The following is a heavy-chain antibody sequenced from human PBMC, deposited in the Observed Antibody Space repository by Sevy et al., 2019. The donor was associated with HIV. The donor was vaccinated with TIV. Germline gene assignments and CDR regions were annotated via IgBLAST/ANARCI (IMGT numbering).Heavy chain of an antibody. CDR1: GFTFSSYA. Sequence: GGSLRLSCAASGFTFSSYAMSWVRQAPGKGLEWVSAISGRGSLTYYADSVKGRFTISRDNSKNTLYLQMNSLRPEDTAVYYCAKEGEGYYYDSSGSFGLWGQGTLVTVSS. CDR3: AKEGEGYYYDSSGSFGL. V-gene: IGHV3-23*01. J-gene: IGHJ4*02. CDR2: ISGRGSLT. D-gene: IGHD3-22*01.